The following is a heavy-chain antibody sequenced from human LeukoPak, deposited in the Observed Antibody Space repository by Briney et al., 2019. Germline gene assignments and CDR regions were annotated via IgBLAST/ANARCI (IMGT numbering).Heavy chain of an antibody. D-gene: IGHD4-23*01. J-gene: IGHJ4*02. CDR1: GFTFSSYG. CDR2: ISGSGGST. V-gene: IGHV3-23*01. CDR3: AKAHFYGGMYYFDY. Sequence: HSGGSLRLSCAASGFTFSSYGMSWVRQAPGKGLEWVSAISGSGGSTYYADSVKGRFTISRDNSKNTLYLQMNSLRAEDTAVYYCAKAHFYGGMYYFDYWGQGTLVTVSS.